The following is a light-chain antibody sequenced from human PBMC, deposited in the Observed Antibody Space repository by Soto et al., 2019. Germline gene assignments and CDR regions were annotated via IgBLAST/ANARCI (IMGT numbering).Light chain of an antibody. CDR3: MPALQTPGT. Sequence: DIVMTQSPLSLPVTPGEPASISCRSSQSLLHSNGYNYLDWYLQKPGQSPQLLIYLGSNRASGVPDRFSGSGSGTDFTLKISRVEAEDVGVYYCMPALQTPGTFGGGTKVEI. CDR1: QSLLHSNGYNY. CDR2: LGS. V-gene: IGKV2-28*01. J-gene: IGKJ4*01.